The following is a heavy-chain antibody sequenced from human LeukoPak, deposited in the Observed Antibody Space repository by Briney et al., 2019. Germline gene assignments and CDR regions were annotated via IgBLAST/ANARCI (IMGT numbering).Heavy chain of an antibody. CDR1: GFTFSNYG. CDR3: AKVVRCTASTGAGLDY. Sequence: GGSLRLSCAASGFTFSNYGMRWARQPPGKGLDWVSVICCDGSDTYYADSVKGRFTISRDNSKNTLYLQMSSLRAEDTAVYYCAKVVRCTASTGAGLDYWGQGTLVTVSS. D-gene: IGHD6-13*01. J-gene: IGHJ4*02. CDR2: ICCDGSDT. V-gene: IGHV3-33*06.